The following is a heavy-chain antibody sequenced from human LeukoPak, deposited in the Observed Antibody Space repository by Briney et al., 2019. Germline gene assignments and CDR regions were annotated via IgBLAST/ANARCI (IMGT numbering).Heavy chain of an antibody. CDR3: ARGVGSGWYNWFDP. D-gene: IGHD6-19*01. J-gene: IGHJ5*02. V-gene: IGHV1-2*02. CDR1: GYTFTGYY. Sequence: ASVKVSCKASGYTFTGYYMHWVRQAPGQGLEWMGWINPNSGGTNYAQKFQGRVTMTRDTSISTAYMELSRLRSDDTAVYYRARGVGSGWYNWFDPWGQGTLVTVSS. CDR2: INPNSGGT.